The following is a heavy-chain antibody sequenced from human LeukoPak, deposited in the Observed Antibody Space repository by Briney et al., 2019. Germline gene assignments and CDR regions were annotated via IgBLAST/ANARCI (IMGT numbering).Heavy chain of an antibody. D-gene: IGHD3-22*01. CDR2: INAGNGNT. Sequence: ASVKVSCKASGYTFTSYAMHWVRQAPGQRLEWMGWINAGNGNTKCSQKFQGRVTITRDTSASTAYMELSSLRSEDTAVYYCARESGHYYDTSGYKSGDYWGQGTLVTVSS. CDR3: ARESGHYYDTSGYKSGDY. V-gene: IGHV1-3*01. CDR1: GYTFTSYA. J-gene: IGHJ4*02.